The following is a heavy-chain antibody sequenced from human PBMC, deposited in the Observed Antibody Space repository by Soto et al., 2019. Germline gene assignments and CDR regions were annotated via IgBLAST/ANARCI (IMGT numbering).Heavy chain of an antibody. D-gene: IGHD6-13*01. CDR2: IDPSDSYT. J-gene: IGHJ6*02. CDR1: GYSFTSYW. CDR3: ARHNIGIAAAGRSSYYYGMDV. V-gene: IGHV5-10-1*01. Sequence: GESLKISCKGSGYSFTSYWISWVRQMPGKGLEWMGRIDPSDSYTNYSPSFQGHVTISADKSISTAYLQWSSLKASDTAMYYCARHNIGIAAAGRSSYYYGMDVWGQGTTVTVSS.